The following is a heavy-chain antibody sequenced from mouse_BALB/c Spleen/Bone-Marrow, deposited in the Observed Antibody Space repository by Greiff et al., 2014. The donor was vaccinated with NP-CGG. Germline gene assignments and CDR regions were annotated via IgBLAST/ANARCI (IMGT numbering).Heavy chain of an antibody. CDR1: GFTFSSYT. CDR2: ISNGGGST. CDR3: ARRSAATYYFDY. V-gene: IGHV5-12-2*01. J-gene: IGHJ2*01. Sequence: DVMLVESGGGLVQPGGSLKLSYAASGFTFSSYTMSWVRQTPEKRLEWVAYISNGGGSTYYPDTVKGRFTISRDNAKNTLYLQMSSLKSEDTAMYYCARRSAATYYFDYWGQGTTLTVSS. D-gene: IGHD1-2*01.